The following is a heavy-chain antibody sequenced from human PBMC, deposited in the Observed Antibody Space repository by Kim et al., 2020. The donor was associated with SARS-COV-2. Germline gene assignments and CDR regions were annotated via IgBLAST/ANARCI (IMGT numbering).Heavy chain of an antibody. CDR1: GGSISSYY. CDR3: ARDRGYCSGGSCYSGEVDP. J-gene: IGHJ5*02. V-gene: IGHV4-59*01. Sequence: SETLSLTCTVSGGSISSYYWSWIRQPPGKGLEWIGYIYYSGSTNYNPSLKSRVTISVDTSKNQFSLKLSSVTAADMAVYYCARDRGYCSGGSCYSGEVDPWGQGTLVTVSS. CDR2: IYYSGST. D-gene: IGHD2-15*01.